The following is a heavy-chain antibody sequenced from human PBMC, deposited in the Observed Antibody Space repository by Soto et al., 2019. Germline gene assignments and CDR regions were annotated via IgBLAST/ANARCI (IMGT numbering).Heavy chain of an antibody. CDR3: AADRWYPTYYYDSSGYSDY. V-gene: IGHV1-58*01. CDR1: GFTFTSSA. Sequence: SVNVSCKASGFTFTSSAVQWVREARGQRLEWIGWIVVGSGNTNYAQKFQERVTITRDMSTSTAYMELSSLRSEDTAVYYCAADRWYPTYYYDSSGYSDYWGQGTLVTVSS. CDR2: IVVGSGNT. D-gene: IGHD3-22*01. J-gene: IGHJ4*02.